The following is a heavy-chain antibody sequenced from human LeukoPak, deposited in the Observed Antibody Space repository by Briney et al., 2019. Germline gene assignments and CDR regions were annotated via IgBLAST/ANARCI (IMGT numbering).Heavy chain of an antibody. CDR3: ARGLGPIAVFDP. Sequence: SETLSLTCTVSSGSINSYYWNWIRQPPGKGLEWIGRIYSSGSTNYNPSLKSRVSISVETSKSHFSLKLTSVTAADTAVYYCARGLGPIAVFDPWGQGTLVTVSS. V-gene: IGHV4-59*01. D-gene: IGHD6-6*01. J-gene: IGHJ5*02. CDR1: SGSINSYY. CDR2: IYSSGST.